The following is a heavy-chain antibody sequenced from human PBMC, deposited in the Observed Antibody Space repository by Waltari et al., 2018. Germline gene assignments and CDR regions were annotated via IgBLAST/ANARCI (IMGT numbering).Heavy chain of an antibody. D-gene: IGHD3-22*01. J-gene: IGHJ5*02. CDR2: ISSSGSTI. CDR1: GFTFRSYE. Sequence: EVQLVSSGGGLVQPGGSLRLSCAASGFTFRSYEMNWVRQAPGKGLEWVSYISSSGSTIYYADSVKGRFTISRDNAKNSLDLQMNSLRAEDTAVYYWASLIYDSSGPAWGQGTLVTVSS. CDR3: ASLIYDSSGPA. V-gene: IGHV3-48*03.